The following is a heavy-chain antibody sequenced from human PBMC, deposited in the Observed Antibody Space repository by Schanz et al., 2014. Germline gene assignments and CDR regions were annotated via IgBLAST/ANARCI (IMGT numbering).Heavy chain of an antibody. Sequence: VDLVESGGGVVQPGRSLTLSCAVSTSLFSRSVIHWVRQAPGKGLEWVSSISSSGSSIYYADSVKGRFTISRDNYKNTLYLQMNSLSAEDTAVYFCARPFLGYYGDLAYWGQGTLLTVSS. CDR3: ARPFLGYYGDLAY. V-gene: IGHV3-21*04. CDR1: TSLFSRSV. CDR2: ISSSGSSI. D-gene: IGHD4-17*01. J-gene: IGHJ4*02.